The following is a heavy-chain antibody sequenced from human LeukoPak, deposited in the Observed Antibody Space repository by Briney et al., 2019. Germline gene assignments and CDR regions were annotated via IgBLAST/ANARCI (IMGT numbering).Heavy chain of an antibody. V-gene: IGHV4-39*01. J-gene: IGHJ4*02. Sequence: PSETLSLTCTVSGGSISSSSYYWGWIRQPPGKGLEWIGSIYYSGSTYYNPSLKSRVTISVDTSKNQFSLKLSSVTAADTAVYYCARLSLTMVRGVIITFLGGFDYWGQGTLVTVSS. CDR3: ARLSLTMVRGVIITFLGGFDY. CDR1: GGSISSSSYY. CDR2: IYYSGST. D-gene: IGHD3-10*01.